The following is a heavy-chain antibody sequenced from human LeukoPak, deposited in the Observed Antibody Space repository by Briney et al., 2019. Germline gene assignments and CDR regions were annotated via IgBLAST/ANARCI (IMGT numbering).Heavy chain of an antibody. CDR2: IYTSGST. J-gene: IGHJ4*02. CDR1: GGSIGSYY. Sequence: PSETLSLTCTVSGGSIGSYYWSWIRQSAGKGLEWIGRIYTSGSTNYNPSLKSRVIMSLDTSKNQFSLKLSSVTAADTAVYYCARHTGSSWLYFDYWGQGTLVTVSS. V-gene: IGHV4-4*07. D-gene: IGHD6-13*01. CDR3: ARHTGSSWLYFDY.